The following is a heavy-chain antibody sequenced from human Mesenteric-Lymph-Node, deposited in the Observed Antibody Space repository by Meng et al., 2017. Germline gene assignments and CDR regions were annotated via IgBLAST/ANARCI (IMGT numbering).Heavy chain of an antibody. D-gene: IGHD3-9*01. Sequence: GESLKISCAASGFTFSSYGMHWVRQAPGKGLEWVAVIWYDGSNKYYADSVKGRFTISRDNSKNTLYLQMNSLRAEDTAVYYCARDFSVTYYDILTGYLDYWGQGTLVTVSS. V-gene: IGHV3-33*01. CDR2: IWYDGSNK. CDR3: ARDFSVTYYDILTGYLDY. J-gene: IGHJ4*02. CDR1: GFTFSSYG.